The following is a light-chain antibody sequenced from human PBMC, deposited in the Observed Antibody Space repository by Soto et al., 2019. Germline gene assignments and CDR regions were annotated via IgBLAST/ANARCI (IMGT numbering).Light chain of an antibody. CDR3: QQLKSYPAIT. CDR1: QGINSY. CDR2: VAS. J-gene: IGKJ5*01. V-gene: IGKV1-9*01. Sequence: DIQLTQSPSFLSASVGDRVTITCRASQGINSYLAWYQQKPGKAPKHLIYVASTVQSGVPSRFSGSGSGTEFTLTIGSLLDEDFATYYCQQLKSYPAITFGQGTRLEIK.